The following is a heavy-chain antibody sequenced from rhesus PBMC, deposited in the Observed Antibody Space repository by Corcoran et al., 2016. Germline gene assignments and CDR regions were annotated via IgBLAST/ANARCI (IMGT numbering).Heavy chain of an antibody. CDR3: ARNYDDYPYFEF. V-gene: IGHV4-160*01. D-gene: IGHD3-9*01. J-gene: IGHJ1*01. CDR1: GVSISSNS. Sequence: QVQLQESGPGLVTPSETLSLTFAVSGVSISSNSWSCIRPPPGKGLQWIGRIYGRGGRTNYNPTLKSRVTIATDTSKNQVALKLSSVTAADTAVYYCARNYDDYPYFEFWGQGALVTVSA. CDR2: IYGRGGRT.